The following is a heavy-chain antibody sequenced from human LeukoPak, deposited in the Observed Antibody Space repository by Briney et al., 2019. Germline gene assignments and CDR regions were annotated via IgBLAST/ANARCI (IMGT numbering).Heavy chain of an antibody. CDR2: IWYDGSNK. D-gene: IGHD3-10*01. Sequence: GGSLRLSCAASGFTFSSYGMHWVRQAPGKGLEWVAVIWYDGSNKYYADSVKGRFTISRDNSKNTLYLQMNSLRAEDTAVYYCAKAGARFGELRSPYGMDVWGQGTTVTVSS. V-gene: IGHV3-30*02. J-gene: IGHJ6*02. CDR1: GFTFSSYG. CDR3: AKAGARFGELRSPYGMDV.